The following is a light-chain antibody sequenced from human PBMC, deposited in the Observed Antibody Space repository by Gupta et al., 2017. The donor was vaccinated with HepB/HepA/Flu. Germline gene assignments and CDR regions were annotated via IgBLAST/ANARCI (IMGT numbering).Light chain of an antibody. Sequence: HSVLTQPPSSSGTPAQRVTITCSRSSSNIGSTTVNWYQQLPGPAPKLLIYNNNRRPSGVPDRFSGSRSGTSASLAISGLQSEDEADYYCAAWNDSLNGYVFGTGTKVTVL. V-gene: IGLV1-44*01. CDR2: NNN. CDR1: SSNIGSTT. CDR3: AAWNDSLNGYV. J-gene: IGLJ1*01.